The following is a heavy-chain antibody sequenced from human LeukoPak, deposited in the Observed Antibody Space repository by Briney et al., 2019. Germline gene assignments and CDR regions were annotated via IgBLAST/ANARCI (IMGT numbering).Heavy chain of an antibody. CDR3: ARLLVYNSGGEAFDH. V-gene: IGHV3-30*04. CDR1: GFTFSKFA. Sequence: GGSLRLSCAAAGFTFSKFAMHWVRQAPGKGLEWVAVVSYDGSYKYYADSVKGRFTISRDNSKNTLYLQMNSLRAEDTAVYYCARLLVYNSGGEAFDHWGQGTLVTVSS. J-gene: IGHJ4*02. CDR2: VSYDGSYK. D-gene: IGHD1-20*01.